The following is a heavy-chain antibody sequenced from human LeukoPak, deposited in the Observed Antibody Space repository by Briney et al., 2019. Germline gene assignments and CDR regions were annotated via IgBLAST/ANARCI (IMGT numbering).Heavy chain of an antibody. V-gene: IGHV1-18*01. CDR2: ISAYNGNT. D-gene: IGHD6-19*01. Sequence: AASVKVSCKASGYTFTSYGISWVRQAPGQGLEWMGWISAYNGNTNYAQKLQGRVTMTTDTSTSTAYMEPRSLRSDDTAVYYCARSRIAVALDAFDIWGQGTMVTVSS. J-gene: IGHJ3*02. CDR1: GYTFTSYG. CDR3: ARSRIAVALDAFDI.